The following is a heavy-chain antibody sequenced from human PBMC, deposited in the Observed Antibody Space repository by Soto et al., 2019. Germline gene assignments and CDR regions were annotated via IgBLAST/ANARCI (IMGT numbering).Heavy chain of an antibody. V-gene: IGHV3-33*08. J-gene: IGHJ6*02. CDR3: ARDLTYYYDSSGYYSSYYYGMDV. Sequence: PGGSLRLSCAASGFTFSSYGMHWVRQAPGKGLEWVAVIWYDGSNKYYADSVKGRFTISRDNSKNTLYLQMNSLRAEDTAVYYCARDLTYYYDSSGYYSSYYYGMDVWGQGTTVTVSS. D-gene: IGHD3-22*01. CDR2: IWYDGSNK. CDR1: GFTFSSYG.